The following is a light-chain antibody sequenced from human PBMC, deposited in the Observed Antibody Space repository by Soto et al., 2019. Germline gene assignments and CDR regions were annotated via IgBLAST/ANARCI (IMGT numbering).Light chain of an antibody. V-gene: IGKV1-39*01. Sequence: DIQMTQSPSSLSASVGDRVTITCRASQSIANFLNWYQQKPGKAPKLVIYGTSTLQSGVPSRFSGSGSGTDFTLTISRLQREDFATYYCQQSYSSLWTVGQGNKVDIK. J-gene: IGKJ1*01. CDR1: QSIANF. CDR2: GTS. CDR3: QQSYSSLWT.